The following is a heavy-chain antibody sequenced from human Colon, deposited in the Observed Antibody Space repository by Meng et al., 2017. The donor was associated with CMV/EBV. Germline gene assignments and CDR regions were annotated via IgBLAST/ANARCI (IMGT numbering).Heavy chain of an antibody. CDR2: IFYTGTT. D-gene: IGHD6-6*01. Sequence: LPLKGLGPGLVRPSETLSLTCTVSGGSISSSSYYWAWIRQPPGKGLEWIGSIFYTGTTYYKPSLKSRVTISVDTSKNQFSLKLSSVTAADTAVYYCIRETTGSSSSYWGQGTLVTVSS. CDR1: GGSISSSSYY. V-gene: IGHV4-39*07. CDR3: IRETTGSSSSY. J-gene: IGHJ4*02.